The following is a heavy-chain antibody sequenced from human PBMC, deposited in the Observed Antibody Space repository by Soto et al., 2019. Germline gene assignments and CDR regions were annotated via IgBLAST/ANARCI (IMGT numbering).Heavy chain of an antibody. Sequence: QTGGSLRLSCAASGFTFSSYGMHWVRQAPGKGLEWVAVIWYDGSNKYYADSVKGRFTISRDNSKNTLYLQMNSLRAEDTAVYYCARSALEDIVVVPAAQYNWFDPWGQGTLVTVSS. CDR3: ARSALEDIVVVPAAQYNWFDP. CDR2: IWYDGSNK. J-gene: IGHJ5*02. D-gene: IGHD2-2*01. V-gene: IGHV3-33*01. CDR1: GFTFSSYG.